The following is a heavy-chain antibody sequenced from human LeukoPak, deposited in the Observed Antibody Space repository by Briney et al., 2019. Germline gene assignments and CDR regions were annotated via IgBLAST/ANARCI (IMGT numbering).Heavy chain of an antibody. J-gene: IGHJ3*02. D-gene: IGHD3-9*01. V-gene: IGHV1-24*01. Sequence: GASVKVSCKVSGYTLTELSMHWVRQAPGKGLEWMGGFDPEDGETIYAQKFQGRVTMTEDTSTDTAYMELSSLRSEDTAVYYCATVFSKPLYDILTGYYANDAFDIWGQGTMVTVSS. CDR2: FDPEDGET. CDR3: ATVFSKPLYDILTGYYANDAFDI. CDR1: GYTLTELS.